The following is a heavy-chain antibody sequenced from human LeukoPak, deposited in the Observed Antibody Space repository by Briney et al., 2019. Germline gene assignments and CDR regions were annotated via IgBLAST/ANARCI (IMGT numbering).Heavy chain of an antibody. J-gene: IGHJ4*02. Sequence: SETLSLTCTVAGGSISTYYWSWIRQPPGKGLEWIGSMYYSGSTNYKPSLKSRVTISVDTSKNQSSLKLSSVTAADTAVYYCARHGSYYFDSWGQGTLVTVSS. D-gene: IGHD1-1*01. CDR1: GGSISTYY. CDR3: ARHGSYYFDS. V-gene: IGHV4-59*08. CDR2: MYYSGST.